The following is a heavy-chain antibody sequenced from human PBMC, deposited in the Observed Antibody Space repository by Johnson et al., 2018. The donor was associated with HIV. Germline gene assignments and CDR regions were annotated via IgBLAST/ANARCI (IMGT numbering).Heavy chain of an antibody. Sequence: VQLVESGGGVVRPGGSLRLSCAASGFTFDDYAMHGVRQAPGKGLEWVAVIGYDGSNKYYADSVKGRFTISRDNVKNSLYLQMNSLRAEDTAVYYCARAVGAGGIWGQGTMVTVSS. CDR2: IGYDGSNK. J-gene: IGHJ3*02. CDR1: GFTFDDYA. D-gene: IGHD1-26*01. V-gene: IGHV3-33*08. CDR3: ARAVGAGGI.